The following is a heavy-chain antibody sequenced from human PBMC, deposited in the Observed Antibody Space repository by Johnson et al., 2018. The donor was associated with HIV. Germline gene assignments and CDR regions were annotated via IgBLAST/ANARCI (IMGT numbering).Heavy chain of an antibody. Sequence: QVQLVESGGGLVEPGGSLRLSCAASGFTFITYAMNWVRQAPGKGLEWVAAISDDESKTYYTDSMKGRFTISRDNSKNTVYLEMNSLRAEDTAVYYCAKGGIDAFDIWGQGTMVTVSP. CDR1: GFTFITYA. V-gene: IGHV3-30*10. CDR3: AKGGIDAFDI. D-gene: IGHD6-25*01. J-gene: IGHJ3*02. CDR2: ISDDESKT.